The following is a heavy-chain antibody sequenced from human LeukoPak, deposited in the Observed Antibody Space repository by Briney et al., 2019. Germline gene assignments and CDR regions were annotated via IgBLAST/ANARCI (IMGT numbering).Heavy chain of an antibody. CDR1: GFTFSSYS. V-gene: IGHV3-48*01. J-gene: IGHJ6*02. D-gene: IGHD6-13*01. Sequence: GGSLRLSCAASGFTFSSYSMNWVREAPGKGLEWGSYISSSSSTIYYADSVKGRFTISRDNAKNSLYLQMNSLRAEDTAVYYCARQLGSLYYYGMDVWGQGTTVTVSS. CDR3: ARQLGSLYYYGMDV. CDR2: ISSSSSTI.